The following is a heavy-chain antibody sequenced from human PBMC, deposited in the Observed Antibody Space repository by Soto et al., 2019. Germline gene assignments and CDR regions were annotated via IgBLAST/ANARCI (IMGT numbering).Heavy chain of an antibody. D-gene: IGHD2-2*01. Sequence: PSETLSLTCAVYGGSFSCYYWSWIRQPPGKGLEWIGEINHSGSTNYNPSLQSRVTISVDTSKNHFSLKLSSVTAADTAVYYCATLGHCSSTGCYVDYMDVWGKGTTLTVSS. J-gene: IGHJ6*03. CDR3: ATLGHCSSTGCYVDYMDV. CDR2: INHSGST. CDR1: GGSFSCYY. V-gene: IGHV4-34*01.